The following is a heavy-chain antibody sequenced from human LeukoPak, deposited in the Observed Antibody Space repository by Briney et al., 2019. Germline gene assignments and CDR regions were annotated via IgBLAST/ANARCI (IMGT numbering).Heavy chain of an antibody. Sequence: GGSLRLSCAASGFTFSSYAMSWVRQAPGKGLEWVSAISGSGGSTYYADSVKGRFTISRDNSKNTLYLQMNSLRAEDTAVYYCAKDRVAAAGTAFTWFDPWGQGTLVTVSS. V-gene: IGHV3-23*01. D-gene: IGHD6-13*01. CDR2: ISGSGGST. CDR1: GFTFSSYA. J-gene: IGHJ5*02. CDR3: AKDRVAAAGTAFTWFDP.